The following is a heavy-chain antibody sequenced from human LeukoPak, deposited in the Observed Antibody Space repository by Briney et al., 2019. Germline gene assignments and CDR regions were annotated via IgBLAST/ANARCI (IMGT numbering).Heavy chain of an antibody. D-gene: IGHD6-13*01. V-gene: IGHV4-30-4*01. Sequence: SETLSLTCTVSGGSISGGDYYWGWIRQPPGKGLEWIGYIYYSGSTYYNPSLKSRVTISVDTSKNQFSLKLSSVTAADTAVYYCASQRGGDSSSFGSYYFDYWGQGTLVTVSS. CDR3: ASQRGGDSSSFGSYYFDY. CDR1: GGSISGGDYY. CDR2: IYYSGST. J-gene: IGHJ4*02.